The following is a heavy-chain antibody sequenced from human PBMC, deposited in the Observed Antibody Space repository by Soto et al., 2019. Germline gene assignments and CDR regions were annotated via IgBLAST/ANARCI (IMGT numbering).Heavy chain of an antibody. J-gene: IGHJ6*02. Sequence: QVQLQESGPGLVKPSGTLSLTCAISGDSITSTNWWAWVRQSPGKGLEWIGEIHHSETTNYNPSLNRRVTTSVDRSKNQFSLKLTSVTAADTADYYCARTSYSDPTCYYNLDVWGQGTAVTVSS. CDR2: IHHSETT. CDR3: ARTSYSDPTCYYNLDV. CDR1: GDSITSTNW. D-gene: IGHD3-9*01. V-gene: IGHV4-4*02.